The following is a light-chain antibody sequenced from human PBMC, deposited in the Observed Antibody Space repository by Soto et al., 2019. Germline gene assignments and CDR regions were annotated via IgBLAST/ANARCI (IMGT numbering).Light chain of an antibody. V-gene: IGLV1-44*01. CDR2: ANN. J-gene: IGLJ2*01. Sequence: QSALTQPPSVSGTPGQRVSISCSGSRSNIGINAVDWYHQLPGTAPKVLIYANNQRPSGVPDRFSGSKSGTSASLAINGLQSDDEAHYYCAAWDDSLNGLVFGGGTKVTV. CDR3: AAWDDSLNGLV. CDR1: RSNIGINA.